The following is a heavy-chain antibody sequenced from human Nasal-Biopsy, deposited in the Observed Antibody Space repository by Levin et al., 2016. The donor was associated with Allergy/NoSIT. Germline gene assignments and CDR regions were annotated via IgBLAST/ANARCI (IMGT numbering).Heavy chain of an antibody. V-gene: IGHV3-21*06. Sequence: GGSLRLSCAASGFTFSRYSMELGPPGLQGRGLEWVSAISRNGIDTYNTDSVEGRFTISRDNARNFLYLQMNSLRVDDTAVYFCARARGPATLTTWGRGTLVTVSS. D-gene: IGHD5-24*01. CDR2: ISRNGIDT. CDR1: GFTFSRYS. J-gene: IGHJ5*02. CDR3: ARARGPATLTT.